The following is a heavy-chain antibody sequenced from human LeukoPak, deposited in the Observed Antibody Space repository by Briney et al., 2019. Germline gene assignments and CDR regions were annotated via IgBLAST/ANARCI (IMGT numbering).Heavy chain of an antibody. D-gene: IGHD2-21*02. Sequence: PSETLTLTCAASGGTISSYAMTWIRQPPGKGLEWIAYIYYRGSTSYNPSLKRRLTISVDTSTNQFSLKLNSVTAADTTVYYCARQRDCPQLVFWGQGTLVTVSS. J-gene: IGHJ4*02. CDR2: IYYRGST. V-gene: IGHV4-59*08. CDR3: ARQRDCPQLVF. CDR1: GGTISSYA.